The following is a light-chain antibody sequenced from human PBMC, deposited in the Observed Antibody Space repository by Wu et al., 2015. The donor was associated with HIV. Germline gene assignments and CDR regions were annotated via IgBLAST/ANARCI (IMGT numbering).Light chain of an antibody. CDR1: QDIDKY. V-gene: IGKV1-33*01. Sequence: DIQMTQSPSSLSASVGDRVTITCQASQDIDKYLNWYQQKPGKGPKLLIYDASNLGTGVPSRFSGSGSGTYFTFTISSLQPDDIGTYYCQQYDNLPLTFGEGTKVE. CDR2: DAS. CDR3: QQYDNLPLT. J-gene: IGKJ4*01.